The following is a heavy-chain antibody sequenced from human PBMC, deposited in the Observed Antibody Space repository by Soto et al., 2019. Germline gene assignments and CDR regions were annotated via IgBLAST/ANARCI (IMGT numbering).Heavy chain of an antibody. CDR1: GYTFTSYG. CDR2: ISAYNGNT. Sequence: QVQLVQSGAEVKKPGASVKVSCKASGYTFTSYGISWVRQAPGQGLEWMGWISAYNGNTNYAQKLQGRVTMTTDTSTSTAYMELRSLRSDDTAVYYCAISDILTGYTTDDAFDIWGQGTMVTVSS. D-gene: IGHD3-9*01. V-gene: IGHV1-18*01. CDR3: AISDILTGYTTDDAFDI. J-gene: IGHJ3*02.